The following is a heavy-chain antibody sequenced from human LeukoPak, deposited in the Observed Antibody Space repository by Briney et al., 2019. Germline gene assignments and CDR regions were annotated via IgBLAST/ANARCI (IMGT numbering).Heavy chain of an antibody. V-gene: IGHV3-21*01. CDR3: ARRAPSHDFDD. CDR2: ISTTSGNI. J-gene: IGHJ4*02. CDR1: GFTFSSYS. Sequence: GGSLRLSCAASGFTFSSYSMNWVRQAPGKGLEWVAAISTTSGNIYYADSVKGRFTISRDNAKNSLYLQMNSLRVEDTALYYCARRAPSHDFDDWGGGTLVSVPS.